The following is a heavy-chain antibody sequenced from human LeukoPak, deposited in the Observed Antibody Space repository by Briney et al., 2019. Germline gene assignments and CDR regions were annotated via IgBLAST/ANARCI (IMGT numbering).Heavy chain of an antibody. J-gene: IGHJ6*03. D-gene: IGHD2-2*02. V-gene: IGHV4-34*01. CDR1: GGSFSGYY. Sequence: SETLSLTCAVYGGSFSGYYWSWIRQPPGKGLEWIGEINHSGSTNYNPSLKSRVTISVDMSKNQFSLKLSSVTAADTAVYYCARGRYCSSTSCYTGRSYYYYYMDVWGKGTTVTVSS. CDR2: INHSGST. CDR3: ARGRYCSSTSCYTGRSYYYYYMDV.